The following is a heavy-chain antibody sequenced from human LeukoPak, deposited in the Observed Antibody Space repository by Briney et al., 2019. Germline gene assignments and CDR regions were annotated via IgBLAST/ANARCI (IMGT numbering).Heavy chain of an antibody. V-gene: IGHV4-38-2*01. Sequence: PSETLSLTCAVSGYSISIGYYWGWLRQSPGKGLKWIGIIFHSGNTYNNQSLKSRVTISVDTSSNEFSLKVTSVTAADTAVYYCARAIKIFGVDTAYYYLYMDVWGKGTTVTVSS. J-gene: IGHJ6*03. CDR1: GYSISIGYY. CDR3: ARAIKIFGVDTAYYYLYMDV. D-gene: IGHD3-3*01. CDR2: IFHSGNT.